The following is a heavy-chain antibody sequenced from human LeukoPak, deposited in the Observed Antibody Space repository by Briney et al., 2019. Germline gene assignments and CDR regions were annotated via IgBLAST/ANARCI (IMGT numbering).Heavy chain of an antibody. CDR3: AAQGGGSYYSVDY. Sequence: PSGTLSLTCAVSGGSISSGGYSWSWIRQPPGKGLEWIGYIYHSGSTYYNPSLKSRVTISVDRSKNQFSLKLSSVTAADTAVYYCAAQGGGSYYSVDYWGQGTLVTVSS. V-gene: IGHV4-30-2*01. CDR1: GGSISSGGYS. CDR2: IYHSGST. J-gene: IGHJ4*02. D-gene: IGHD3-10*01.